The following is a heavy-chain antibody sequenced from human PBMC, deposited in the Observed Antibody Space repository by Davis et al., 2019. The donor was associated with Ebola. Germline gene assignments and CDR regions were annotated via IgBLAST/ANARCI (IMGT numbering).Heavy chain of an antibody. CDR1: GFTFSSYA. V-gene: IGHV3-23*01. CDR3: AKDGDCSSTSCSLRYYYYYMDV. Sequence: GESLKISCAASGFTFSSYAMSWVRQAPGKGLEWVSAISGSGGSTYYADSVKGRFTISRDNSKNTLYLQMNSLRAEDTAVYYCAKDGDCSSTSCSLRYYYYYMDVWGKGTTVTVSS. D-gene: IGHD2-2*03. J-gene: IGHJ6*03. CDR2: ISGSGGST.